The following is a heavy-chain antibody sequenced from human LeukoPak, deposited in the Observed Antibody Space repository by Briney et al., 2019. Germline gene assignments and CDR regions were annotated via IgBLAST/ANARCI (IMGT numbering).Heavy chain of an antibody. CDR2: IRQDGIER. V-gene: IGHV3-7*05. J-gene: IGHJ4*02. D-gene: IGHD1-1*01. CDR3: ARVANWDLDY. Sequence: GGSLRLSCEASGFTFSNFLMSWVRQAPGKGLEWAASIRQDGIERKYVDSVGGRFTISRDNAENSVYLEMNSLRDEDTAVYYCARVANWDLDYWGQGTLVTVSS. CDR1: GFTFSNFL.